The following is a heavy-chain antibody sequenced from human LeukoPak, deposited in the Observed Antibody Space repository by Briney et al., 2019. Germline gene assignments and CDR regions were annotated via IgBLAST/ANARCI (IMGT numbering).Heavy chain of an antibody. CDR1: GFTFSSYG. CDR3: ARDLSGEGAFDI. D-gene: IGHD6-25*01. Sequence: PPGGSLRLSCAASGFTFSSYGMPWVRQAPGKGLEWVAVIWYDGSNKYYADSVKGRFTISRDNSKNTLYLQMNSLRAEDTAVYYCARDLSGEGAFDIWGQGTMVTVSS. V-gene: IGHV3-33*01. CDR2: IWYDGSNK. J-gene: IGHJ3*02.